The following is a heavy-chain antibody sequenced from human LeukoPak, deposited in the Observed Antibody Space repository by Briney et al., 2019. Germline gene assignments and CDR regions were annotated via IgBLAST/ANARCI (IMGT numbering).Heavy chain of an antibody. CDR2: IKRNIDGGTT. CDR1: GFTFSSYA. Sequence: PGGSLRLSCAASGFTFSSYAMTWVRQGPGKGLEWVGRIKRNIDGGTTDYAAPVKGRFTISRDDSKKTLYLQMNSLKTEDTAVYYCTTIGGIFGVVPYFDYWGQGTLVTVSS. CDR3: TTIGGIFGVVPYFDY. J-gene: IGHJ4*02. D-gene: IGHD3-3*01. V-gene: IGHV3-15*01.